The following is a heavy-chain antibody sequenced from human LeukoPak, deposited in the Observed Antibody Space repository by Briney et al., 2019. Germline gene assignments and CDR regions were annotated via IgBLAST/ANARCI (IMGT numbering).Heavy chain of an antibody. Sequence: GGALRLSCAASGFTFSDHYMDWVRQAPGKGLEWVGRSTNKANNYITEYAASEKGRFTISGDESKNSLCLQMNSLKTEDTAVYYCARLPYSSGSVDYWGQGTLVTVSS. D-gene: IGHD3-10*01. CDR1: GFTFSDHY. J-gene: IGHJ4*02. CDR2: STNKANNYIT. CDR3: ARLPYSSGSVDY. V-gene: IGHV3-72*01.